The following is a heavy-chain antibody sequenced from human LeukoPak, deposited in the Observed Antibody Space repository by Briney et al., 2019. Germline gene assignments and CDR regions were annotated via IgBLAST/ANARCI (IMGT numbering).Heavy chain of an antibody. V-gene: IGHV4-59*11. CDR3: ARAAAIRDSGWFDP. D-gene: IGHD2-21*02. J-gene: IGHJ5*02. CDR1: GGSISSHS. Sequence: SETLSLTCTVSGGSISSHSWSWIRQPPGKGLEWIGYIYYSGSTNYNPSPKSRVTISVDTSKNQFSLKLSSVTAADTAVYYCARAAAIRDSGWFDPWGQGTLVTVSS. CDR2: IYYSGST.